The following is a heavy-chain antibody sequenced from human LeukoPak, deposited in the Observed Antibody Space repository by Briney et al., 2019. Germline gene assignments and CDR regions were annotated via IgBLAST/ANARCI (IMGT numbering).Heavy chain of an antibody. J-gene: IGHJ3*02. Sequence: SQTLSLTCTVFGGSISSGSYYWSWIRQPAGKGLEWIGRIYTSGSTNYNPSLKSRVTISVDTSKNQFSLKLSSVTAADTAVYYCARDWYYYDSSGYRGWAFDIWGQGTMVTVSS. V-gene: IGHV4-61*02. CDR3: ARDWYYYDSSGYRGWAFDI. D-gene: IGHD3-22*01. CDR1: GGSISSGSYY. CDR2: IYTSGST.